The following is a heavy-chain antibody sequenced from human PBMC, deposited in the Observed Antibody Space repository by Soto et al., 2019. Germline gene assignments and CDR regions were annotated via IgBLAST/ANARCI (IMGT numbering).Heavy chain of an antibody. D-gene: IGHD2-21*01. V-gene: IGHV1-69*13. Sequence: SVKVSCKASGGTFSSYAISWVRQAPGQGLEWMGGIIPIFGTANYAQKFQGRVTITADESTSTAYMELSSLRSEDTAVYYCASTNYSVTAYYYYGMDVWGQGTTVTVSS. CDR3: ASTNYSVTAYYYYGMDV. CDR2: IIPIFGTA. CDR1: GGTFSSYA. J-gene: IGHJ6*02.